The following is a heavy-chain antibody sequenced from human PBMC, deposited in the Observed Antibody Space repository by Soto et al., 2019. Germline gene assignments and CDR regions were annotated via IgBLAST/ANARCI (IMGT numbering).Heavy chain of an antibody. V-gene: IGHV3-30*03. D-gene: IGHD2-21*01. CDR2: ISCDERTT. CDR3: ARDRGRYCGNHATNFDF. J-gene: IGHJ4*02. CDR1: GFTFSDYG. Sequence: GGSLRLSCAASGFTFSDYGMHWVRQAPGKGLEWVAIISCDERTTVYADSVKGRFIISRDNSKNTLDLQMNSLRPEDTALYYCARDRGRYCGNHATNFDFWGQGVLVTVFS.